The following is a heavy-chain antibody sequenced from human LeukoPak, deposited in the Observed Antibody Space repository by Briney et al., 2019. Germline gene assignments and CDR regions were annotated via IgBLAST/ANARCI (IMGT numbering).Heavy chain of an antibody. Sequence: AGGSLRLSCAASGFSFSVSWMSWVRQAPGKGLEWVANIKYDGVEKYYVDSVKGRFAISRDNSKNTLYLQMNSLRAEDTAVYYCASLTYSSSSLPLDWGQGTLVTVSS. J-gene: IGHJ4*02. D-gene: IGHD6-6*01. CDR3: ASLTYSSSSLPLD. CDR2: IKYDGVEK. CDR1: GFSFSVSW. V-gene: IGHV3-7*01.